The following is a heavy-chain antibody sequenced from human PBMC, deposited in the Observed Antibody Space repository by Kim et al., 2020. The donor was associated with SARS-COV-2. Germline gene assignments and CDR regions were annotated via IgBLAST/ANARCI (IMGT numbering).Heavy chain of an antibody. CDR1: GGSFSDYN. V-gene: IGHV4-34*01. J-gene: IGHJ6*02. CDR2: INHSGST. D-gene: IGHD2-2*02. Sequence: SETLSLTCAVYGGSFSDYNWSWIRQPPGKGLELIGEINHSGSTSHSPSLKSRVTISVDTSKSQFSLRLKSMTAADTAVYYCARGRAGVVPAPVLGLGPYYDYYAMDVWGQGTAVAVSS. CDR3: ARGRAGVVPAPVLGLGPYYDYYAMDV.